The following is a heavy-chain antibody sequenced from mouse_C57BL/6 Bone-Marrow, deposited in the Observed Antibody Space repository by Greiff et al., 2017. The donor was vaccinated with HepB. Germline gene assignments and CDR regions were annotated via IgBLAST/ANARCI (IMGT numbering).Heavy chain of an antibody. V-gene: IGHV2-6-1*01. J-gene: IGHJ2*01. Sequence: VQRVESGPGLVAPSQSLSITCTVSGFSLTSYGVHWVRQPPGKGLEWLVVIWSDGSTTYNSALKSRLSISKDNSKSQVFLKMNSLQTDDTAMYYCARHGGSSLGYFDYWGQGTTLTVSS. CDR3: ARHGGSSLGYFDY. D-gene: IGHD1-1*01. CDR2: IWSDGST. CDR1: GFSLTSYG.